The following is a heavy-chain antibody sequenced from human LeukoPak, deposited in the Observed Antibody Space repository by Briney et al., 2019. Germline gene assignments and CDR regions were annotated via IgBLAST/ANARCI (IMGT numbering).Heavy chain of an antibody. V-gene: IGHV3-23*01. CDR3: AKGLAVAGHFDY. J-gene: IGHJ4*02. CDR1: GFTFSSYA. CDR2: ISGSGGST. Sequence: GGSLRLSCAASGFTFSSYAMRWVRQAPGKGLEWVSAISGSGGSTYHADSVKGRFTISRDKSKNTLYLQMNSLRAEDTAVYYCAKGLAVAGHFDYWGQGTLVTVSS. D-gene: IGHD6-19*01.